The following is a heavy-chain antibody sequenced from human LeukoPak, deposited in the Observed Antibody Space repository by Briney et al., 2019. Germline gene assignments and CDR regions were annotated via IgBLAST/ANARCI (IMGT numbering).Heavy chain of an antibody. Sequence: GGSLRLSXAASGFTVSSSHMSWVRQAPGKGLEWVSVIYSGGSTYYADSVKGRFTISRDNSKNTLYLQMNSLRAEDTAVYYCARESTVTTPYFDYWGQGTLVTVAS. D-gene: IGHD4-17*01. J-gene: IGHJ4*02. CDR1: GFTVSSSH. CDR3: ARESTVTTPYFDY. V-gene: IGHV3-53*01. CDR2: IYSGGST.